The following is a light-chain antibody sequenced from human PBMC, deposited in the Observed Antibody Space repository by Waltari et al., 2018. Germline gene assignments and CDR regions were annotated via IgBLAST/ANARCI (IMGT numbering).Light chain of an antibody. CDR2: WAS. V-gene: IGKV4-1*01. CDR1: QSVLYTSNNKNY. Sequence: DIVMTQSPDSLAVSLGARASINCKFSQSVLYTSNNKNYLAWYQQKPGQPPKLLLYWASTRESGVPYRFSVSGSGTDFTLAISSLQAEDVAVYYCQQYYSTPYTFGQGTKLEIK. J-gene: IGKJ2*01. CDR3: QQYYSTPYT.